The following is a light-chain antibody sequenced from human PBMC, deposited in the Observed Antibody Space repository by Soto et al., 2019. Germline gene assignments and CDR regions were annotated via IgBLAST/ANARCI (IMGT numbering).Light chain of an antibody. CDR1: QSVKTF. J-gene: IGKJ5*01. Sequence: EIVLTHSPATLSLSPGEIATLSCRASQSVKTFLVWYQQRPGQAPRLLIYDASHRAAGIPARFSGSGFGTDFTLTISSLEPEDAAVYYCQQRSNWPPITLGQGTRLEIK. CDR3: QQRSNWPPIT. V-gene: IGKV3-11*01. CDR2: DAS.